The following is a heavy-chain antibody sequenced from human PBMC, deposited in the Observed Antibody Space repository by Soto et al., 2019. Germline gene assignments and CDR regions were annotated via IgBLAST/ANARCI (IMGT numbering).Heavy chain of an antibody. D-gene: IGHD3-10*01. Sequence: QVQLQQWGAGLLKPSETLSLTCAVYGGSFSGYYWSWIRQPPGKGLEWIGEINHSGSTNYNPSLKSRVTMSVDTSKNQFSLKLSSVTAADTAVYYCARGRDYYGSGRLSYFDYWGQGTLVTVSS. J-gene: IGHJ4*02. CDR2: INHSGST. CDR1: GGSFSGYY. V-gene: IGHV4-34*01. CDR3: ARGRDYYGSGRLSYFDY.